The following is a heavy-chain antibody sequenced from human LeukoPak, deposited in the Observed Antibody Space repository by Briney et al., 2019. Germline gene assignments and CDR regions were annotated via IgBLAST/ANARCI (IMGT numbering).Heavy chain of an antibody. CDR3: AKDKWWGASDH. J-gene: IGHJ4*02. CDR2: INGDATAT. D-gene: IGHD2-8*01. Sequence: PGGSLRLSCAGSGFSFSAHWMHWVRQAPGKGLVWVAQINGDATATNYAGSVKGRFTISRDNAKNTVHLQMSTLTAEDTAVYYCAKDKWWGASDHWGRGSLVTVSS. V-gene: IGHV3-74*01. CDR1: GFSFSAHW.